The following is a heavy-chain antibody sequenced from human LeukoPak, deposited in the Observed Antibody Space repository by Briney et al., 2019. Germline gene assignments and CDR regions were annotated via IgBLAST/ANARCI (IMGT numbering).Heavy chain of an antibody. CDR2: ISPGGSA. V-gene: IGHV4-34*01. D-gene: IGHD2-2*01. J-gene: IGHJ4*02. Sequence: PSETLSLTCAVYGGSFSGYFWSWIRQPPGKGLEWIGEISPGGSANYNPSLKSRFTISVDTSKNQFSLKVTSVTAADTAVYYCARVDSTQTFPFDSWGQGTLVTVSS. CDR1: GGSFSGYF. CDR3: ARVDSTQTFPFDS.